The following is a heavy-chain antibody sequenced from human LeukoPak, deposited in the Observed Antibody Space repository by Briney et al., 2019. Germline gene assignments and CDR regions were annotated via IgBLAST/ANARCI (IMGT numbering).Heavy chain of an antibody. CDR1: GFTFSSYE. J-gene: IGHJ4*02. CDR2: ISYDGSNK. CDR3: AKGISSGWPGPDY. Sequence: PGGSLRLSCAASGFTFSSYEMNWVRQAPGKGLEWVAVISYDGSNKYYADSVKGRFTISRDNSKNTLYLQMNSLRAEDTAVYYCAKGISSGWPGPDYWGQGTLVTVSS. D-gene: IGHD6-19*01. V-gene: IGHV3-30*18.